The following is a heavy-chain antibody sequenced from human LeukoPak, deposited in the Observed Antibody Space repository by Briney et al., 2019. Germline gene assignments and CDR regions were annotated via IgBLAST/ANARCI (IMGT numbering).Heavy chain of an antibody. Sequence: ASVKVSCKASSYTFTSYGISWVRQAPGQGLEWMGWISAYNGNTNYAQKLQGRVTMTTDTSTSTAYMELRSLRSDDTAVYYCARGAAAAGNNWFDPWGQGTLVTVSS. CDR1: SYTFTSYG. CDR3: ARGAAAAGNNWFDP. CDR2: ISAYNGNT. V-gene: IGHV1-18*01. D-gene: IGHD6-13*01. J-gene: IGHJ5*02.